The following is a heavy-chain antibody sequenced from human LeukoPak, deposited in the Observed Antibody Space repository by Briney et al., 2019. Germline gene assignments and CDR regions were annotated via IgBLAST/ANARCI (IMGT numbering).Heavy chain of an antibody. V-gene: IGHV3-21*01. CDR2: ISSSSNYI. D-gene: IGHD2-2*02. CDR3: VGVPRGGIPT. J-gene: IGHJ4*02. Sequence: TGGSLRLSCAASGFTLSTYTMNWVRQAPGKGLEWVSSISSSSNYIYYVDSVKGRFTISRDNAKNALFLHMNSLRVEDTAVYYCVGVPRGGIPTWGQGTLVTVSS. CDR1: GFTLSTYT.